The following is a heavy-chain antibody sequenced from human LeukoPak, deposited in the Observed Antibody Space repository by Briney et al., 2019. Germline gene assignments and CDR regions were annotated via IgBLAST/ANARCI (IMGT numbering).Heavy chain of an antibody. CDR2: IYYSGST. V-gene: IGHV4-59*01. J-gene: IGHJ5*02. Sequence: SGTLYLTCTVSGGSISSYYWSWIRQPPGKGLEWIGYIYYSGSTNYNPSLKSRVTISVDTSKNQFSLKLSSVTAADTAVYYCARGLYYYDSSGSPPSWFDPWGQGTLVTVSS. D-gene: IGHD3-22*01. CDR1: GGSISSYY. CDR3: ARGLYYYDSSGSPPSWFDP.